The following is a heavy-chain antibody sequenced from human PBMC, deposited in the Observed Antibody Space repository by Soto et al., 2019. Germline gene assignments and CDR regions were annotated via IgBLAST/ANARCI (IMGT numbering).Heavy chain of an antibody. Sequence: ASVKVSCKASGYTFTSYAMHWVRQAPGQRLEWMGWINAGNGNTKYSQKFQGRVTITRDTSASTAHMELGSLRSEDTAVYYCARHNYGSGSTYFDYWGQGTLVTVSS. D-gene: IGHD3-10*01. CDR2: INAGNGNT. CDR1: GYTFTSYA. J-gene: IGHJ4*02. V-gene: IGHV1-3*01. CDR3: ARHNYGSGSTYFDY.